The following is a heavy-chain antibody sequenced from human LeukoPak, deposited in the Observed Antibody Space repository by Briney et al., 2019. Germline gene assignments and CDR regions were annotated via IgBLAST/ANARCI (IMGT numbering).Heavy chain of an antibody. J-gene: IGHJ6*04. D-gene: IGHD3-10*01. V-gene: IGHV3-30*18. CDR1: GFTFSSYG. CDR2: ISYDGSNK. CDR3: AKAPHYYGSGSYAYYYGMDV. Sequence: PGGSLRLSCAASGFTFSSYGMHWVRQAPGKGLEWVAVISYDGSNKYYADSVKGRFTISRDNSKNTLYLQMNSLRAEDTAVYYCAKAPHYYGSGSYAYYYGMDVWGKGTTVTVSS.